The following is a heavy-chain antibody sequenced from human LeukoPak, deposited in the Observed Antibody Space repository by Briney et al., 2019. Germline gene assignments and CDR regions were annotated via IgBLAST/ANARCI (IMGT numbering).Heavy chain of an antibody. J-gene: IGHJ4*02. V-gene: IGHV4-4*07. CDR2: INTSGST. Sequence: PSETLSLTCTVSGVSISSYYWSWIRQPAGKGLEWIGRINTSGSTKYNPSLKSRVIMSVDTSKNQFSLKLSSVTAAGTAVYYCARDLYRYCTGGSCRQFDYWGQGTLVTVSS. CDR3: ARDLYRYCTGGSCRQFDY. D-gene: IGHD2-15*01. CDR1: GVSISSYY.